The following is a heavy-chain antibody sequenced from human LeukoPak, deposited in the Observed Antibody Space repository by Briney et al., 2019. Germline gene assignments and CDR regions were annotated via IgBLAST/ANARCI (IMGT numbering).Heavy chain of an antibody. CDR3: ARVGDSSGSYLWPYYYYYMDV. D-gene: IGHD3-22*01. Sequence: PGGSLRLSCAASGFTFSSYGMHWVRQAPGKGLEWVAFIRYDGSNKYYADSVKVRLTISRDNSKNALSLQMNSMRAEDTAVYYCARVGDSSGSYLWPYYYYYMDVWGKGATVTVSS. V-gene: IGHV3-30*02. J-gene: IGHJ6*03. CDR2: IRYDGSNK. CDR1: GFTFSSYG.